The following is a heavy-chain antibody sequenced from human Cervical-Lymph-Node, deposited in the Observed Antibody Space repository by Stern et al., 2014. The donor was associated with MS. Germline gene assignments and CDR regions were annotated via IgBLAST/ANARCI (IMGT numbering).Heavy chain of an antibody. CDR1: GFIFSNYA. CDR2: VSSDGANT. J-gene: IGHJ3*01. V-gene: IGHV3-30*01. CDR3: ASQN. Sequence: QLVQSGGGVVQPGRSLRLSCAASGFIFSNYAMHWVRQPPGEGLEWVAVVSSDGANTYFADPVKGRFTISRDNSKNTLYLQMNSLKIEDTAIYYCASQNWGQGTMVTVSS.